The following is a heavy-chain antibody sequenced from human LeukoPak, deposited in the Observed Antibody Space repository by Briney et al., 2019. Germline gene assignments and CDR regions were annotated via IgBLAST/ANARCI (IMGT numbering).Heavy chain of an antibody. CDR1: GFTFSDYN. Sequence: SGGSLRLSCAASGFTFSDYNMRWLRQAPGEGLEGVSSISRSGSTKYYADSVKGRFTISRHNAKNSLFLQMNSLRAEDTAVYYCARGLRYCSGGNCYSGGLGYMDVWGKGTTVTISS. V-gene: IGHV3-11*01. J-gene: IGHJ6*03. D-gene: IGHD2-15*01. CDR3: ARGLRYCSGGNCYSGGLGYMDV. CDR2: ISRSGSTK.